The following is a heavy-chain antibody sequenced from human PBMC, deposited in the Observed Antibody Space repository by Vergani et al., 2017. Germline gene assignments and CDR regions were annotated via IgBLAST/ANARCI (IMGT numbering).Heavy chain of an antibody. CDR1: GFTFSSYW. V-gene: IGHV3-7*03. J-gene: IGHJ4*02. CDR3: ARDLNYYDSSGRFDY. CDR2: IKQDGSEK. Sequence: EVQLVESGGGLVQPGGSLRLSCAASGFTFSSYWMSWVRQAPGKGLEWVANIKQDGSEKYYVDSVKGRFTISRDNAKNSLYLQMNSLRAEDTAVYYCARDLNYYDSSGRFDYWGQGTLVTVSS. D-gene: IGHD3-22*01.